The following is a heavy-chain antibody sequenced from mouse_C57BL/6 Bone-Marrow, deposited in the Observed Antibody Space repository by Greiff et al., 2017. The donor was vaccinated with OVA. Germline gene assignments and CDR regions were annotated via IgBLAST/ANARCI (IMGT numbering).Heavy chain of an antibody. CDR2: IDPSDSYT. D-gene: IGHD2-4*01. J-gene: IGHJ2*01. CDR3: ARSRDYEDY. V-gene: IGHV1-69*01. CDR1: GYTFTSYW. Sequence: QVQLQQPGAELVMPGASVKLSCKASGYTFTSYWMHWVKQRPGQGLEWIGEIDPSDSYTNYNQKFKGKSTLTVDKSSSTAYMQLSSLTSEDSAVYYCARSRDYEDYWGQCTTLTVSS.